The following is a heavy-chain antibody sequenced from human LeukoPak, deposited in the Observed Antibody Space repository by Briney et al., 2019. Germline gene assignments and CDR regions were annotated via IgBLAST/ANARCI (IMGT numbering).Heavy chain of an antibody. CDR2: IYYSGST. J-gene: IGHJ2*01. Sequence: SETLSLTCTVSGGSISSYYWSWIRQPPGKGLEWIGYIYYSGSTYYNPSLKSRVTISVDTSKNQFSLKLSSVTAADTAVYYCARVAISDWYFDLWGRGTLVTVSS. D-gene: IGHD5-12*01. CDR3: ARVAISDWYFDL. V-gene: IGHV4-59*08. CDR1: GGSISSYY.